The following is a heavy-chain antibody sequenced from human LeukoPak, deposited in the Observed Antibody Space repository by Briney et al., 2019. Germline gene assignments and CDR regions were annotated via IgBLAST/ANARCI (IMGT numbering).Heavy chain of an antibody. Sequence: GGSLRLSCAASGFTFSSYWMSWVRQAPGKGLEWVANIKEDGSEKYYVGSVRGRFTISRDNAKNSLSLQMNSLRAEDTAVYYCVRYTRRYAFDYWGQETLVTVSS. D-gene: IGHD5-18*01. CDR1: GFTFSSYW. J-gene: IGHJ4*02. V-gene: IGHV3-7*04. CDR3: VRYTRRYAFDY. CDR2: IKEDGSEK.